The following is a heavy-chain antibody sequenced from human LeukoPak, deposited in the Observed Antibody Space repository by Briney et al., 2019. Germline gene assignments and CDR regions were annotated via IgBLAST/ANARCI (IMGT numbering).Heavy chain of an antibody. V-gene: IGHV3-9*01. J-gene: IGHJ4*02. D-gene: IGHD3-22*01. Sequence: PGGSLRLSCAASGFTFDEYAMHWVRQAPGKGLEWVSGISYSSGSIGYVDSVKGRFTISRDNAKNSLYLQMNSLRAEDTAVYYCARDKYYYDSSGYSPNDLDYWGQGTLVTVSS. CDR2: ISYSSGSI. CDR1: GFTFDEYA. CDR3: ARDKYYYDSSGYSPNDLDY.